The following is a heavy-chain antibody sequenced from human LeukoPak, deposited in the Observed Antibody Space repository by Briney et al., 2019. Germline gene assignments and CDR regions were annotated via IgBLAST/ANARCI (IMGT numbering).Heavy chain of an antibody. CDR1: GFTFSTYS. J-gene: IGHJ6*02. Sequence: PGGSLRLSCAASGFTFSTYSMNWGRQAPGKGLEWVSSIGSSSGYIYYADSVKGRFTISRDNAKNSLYLQMSSLRAEDTAVYYCARDRGYCSGGSCRVMDVWGQGTTVTVSS. D-gene: IGHD2-15*01. CDR2: IGSSSGYI. V-gene: IGHV3-21*01. CDR3: ARDRGYCSGGSCRVMDV.